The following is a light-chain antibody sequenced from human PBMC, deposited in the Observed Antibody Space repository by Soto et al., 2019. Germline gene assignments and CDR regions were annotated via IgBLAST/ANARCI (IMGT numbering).Light chain of an antibody. V-gene: IGLV2-14*03. CDR2: DVS. Sequence: QSALTQPASVSGSPGQAITISCSGTSSDVGAFNYVSWYQQHPGKAPKLMIYDVSNRPSGVSNRFSGSKSGNTASLTISGLRDEDEADYYCNSYTSNNTYVFGTGTKVTVL. J-gene: IGLJ1*01. CDR1: SSDVGAFNY. CDR3: NSYTSNNTYV.